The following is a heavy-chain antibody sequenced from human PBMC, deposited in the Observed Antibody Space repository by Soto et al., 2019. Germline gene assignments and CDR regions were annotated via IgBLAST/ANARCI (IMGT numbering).Heavy chain of an antibody. V-gene: IGHV4-34*01. Sequence: QVQLQQWGAGLLKPSETLSLNCAVTGGSLSGYYWSWIRQPPGKGLEWIGEVKDDGHTNYSPSLRGRVTISSDTSNHQFSLRLNSVTAADTGVYYCVRGQEGVVATHWDQGSLVTVSS. J-gene: IGHJ4*02. D-gene: IGHD5-12*01. CDR3: VRGQEGVVATH. CDR1: GGSLSGYY. CDR2: VKDDGHT.